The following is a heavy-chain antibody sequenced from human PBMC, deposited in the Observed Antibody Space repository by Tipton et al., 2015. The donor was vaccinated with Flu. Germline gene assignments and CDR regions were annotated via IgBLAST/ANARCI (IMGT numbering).Heavy chain of an antibody. J-gene: IGHJ4*02. CDR1: GGSISSVTYY. D-gene: IGHD1-26*01. V-gene: IGHV4-39*07. CDR3: ACRGSCYH. Sequence: TLSLTCTVSGGSISSVTYYWGWIRQPPGKGLEWIGNIYYSGNTYYNPSLKSRVTISVDRSKNQLSLKLNSVTAADTAVYYCACRGSCYHWGQGTLVTVSS. CDR2: IYYSGNT.